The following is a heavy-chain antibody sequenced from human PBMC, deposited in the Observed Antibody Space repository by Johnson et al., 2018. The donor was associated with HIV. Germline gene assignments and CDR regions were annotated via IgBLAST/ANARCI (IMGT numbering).Heavy chain of an antibody. CDR3: ARQYRNSGSRTGAFDI. CDR2: TSNDGSFK. J-gene: IGHJ3*02. CDR1: RFTFSHYS. D-gene: IGHD1-26*01. V-gene: IGHV3-30*14. Sequence: QVQLVESGGGLVQPGGSLRLSCAASRFTFSHYSMHWVRQAPGKGLEWVAVTSNDGSFKNYADSVKGRFTVSRDNSKNTLFLQMDNLRSDDTAVYYCARQYRNSGSRTGAFDIWGQGAMVIVSS.